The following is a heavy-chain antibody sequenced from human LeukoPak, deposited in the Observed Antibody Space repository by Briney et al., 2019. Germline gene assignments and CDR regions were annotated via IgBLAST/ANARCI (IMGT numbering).Heavy chain of an antibody. Sequence: SQTLSLTCTVSGGSISSGSYYWSWIRQPAGKGLEWIGRIYTSGSTNYNPSLKSRVTISVDTSRNQFSLKLSSVTAADTAVYYCARVTTGGYYNCWGQGTLVTVSS. D-gene: IGHD3-22*01. J-gene: IGHJ4*02. CDR2: IYTSGST. CDR1: GGSISSGSYY. CDR3: ARVTTGGYYNC. V-gene: IGHV4-61*02.